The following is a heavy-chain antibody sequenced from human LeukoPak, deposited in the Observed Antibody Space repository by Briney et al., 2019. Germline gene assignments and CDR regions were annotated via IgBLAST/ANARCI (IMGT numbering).Heavy chain of an antibody. CDR1: GFTFSSYA. V-gene: IGHV3-7*03. Sequence: PGGSLRLSCAASGFTFSSYAMSWVRQAPGKGLEWVASIREGENEKFYVDSVKGRFTTSRDNAQNSLYLQMNSLRDDDTAMYYCVRGGRSRFAYWGQGTLVTVSS. J-gene: IGHJ4*01. CDR3: VRGGRSRFAY. D-gene: IGHD1-1*01. CDR2: IREGENEK.